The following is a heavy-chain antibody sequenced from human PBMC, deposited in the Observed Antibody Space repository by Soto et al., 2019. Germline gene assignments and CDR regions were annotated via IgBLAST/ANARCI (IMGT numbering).Heavy chain of an antibody. D-gene: IGHD2-15*01. CDR2: INPNSGGT. J-gene: IGHJ5*02. V-gene: IGHV1-2*04. CDR3: ARGGGSYPPTNWFDP. Sequence: ASVKVSCKASGYTFTGHYMHWVRQAPGQGLEWMGWINPNSGGTNYAQKFQGWVTMTRDTSISTAYMELSRLRSDDTAVYYCARGGGSYPPTNWFDPWGQGTLVTVSS. CDR1: GYTFTGHY.